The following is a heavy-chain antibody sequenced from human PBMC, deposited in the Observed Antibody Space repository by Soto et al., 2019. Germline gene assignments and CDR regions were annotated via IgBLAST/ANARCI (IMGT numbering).Heavy chain of an antibody. Sequence: GGSLRLSCAASGFTFSSYAMHWVRQAPGKGLEWVAVISYDGSNKYYADSVKGRFTISRDNSKNTLYLQMNSLRAEDTAVYYCARAVMVRGVIIGYYYYGMDVWGQGTTVTVYS. J-gene: IGHJ6*02. V-gene: IGHV3-30-3*01. D-gene: IGHD3-10*01. CDR2: ISYDGSNK. CDR3: ARAVMVRGVIIGYYYYGMDV. CDR1: GFTFSSYA.